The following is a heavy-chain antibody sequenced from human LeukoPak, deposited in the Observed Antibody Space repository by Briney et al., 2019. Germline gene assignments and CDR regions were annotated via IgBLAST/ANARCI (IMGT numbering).Heavy chain of an antibody. V-gene: IGHV3-7*01. Sequence: GSLRLSCAASGFTFSSYWMSWVRQAPGKGLEWVANIKQDGSEKYYVDSVKGRFTISRDNAKNSLYLQMNSLRAEDTAVYYCVRDLDGRYGDAVLFDAFDILGQGTMVTVSS. J-gene: IGHJ3*02. CDR1: GFTFSSYW. CDR2: IKQDGSEK. D-gene: IGHD4-17*01. CDR3: VRDLDGRYGDAVLFDAFDI.